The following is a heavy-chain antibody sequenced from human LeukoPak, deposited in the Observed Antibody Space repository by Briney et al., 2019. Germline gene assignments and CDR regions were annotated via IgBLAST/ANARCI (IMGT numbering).Heavy chain of an antibody. CDR1: GFTFSTYD. CDR2: IAANTRGSIT. D-gene: IGHD2/OR15-2a*01. CDR3: ARGGYFSFDY. V-gene: IGHV3-23*01. J-gene: IGHJ4*02. Sequence: GGSLTLSCVTSGFTFSTYDMSWVRQPPGKGLEWVSGIAANTRGSITYYADSVKGRFTISRDSSKDTLYLQMNSLRAEDTAVYFCARGGYFSFDYWGQGTLVTVSS.